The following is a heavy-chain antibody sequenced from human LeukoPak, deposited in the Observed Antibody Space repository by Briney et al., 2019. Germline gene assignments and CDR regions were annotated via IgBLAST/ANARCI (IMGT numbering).Heavy chain of an antibody. CDR1: GGSISSSSYY. CDR2: IYYSGST. D-gene: IGHD5-18*01. Sequence: PSETLSLTCTVSGGSISSSSYYWGWIRQPPGKGLEWIGSIYYSGSTYYNPSLKSRVTMSVDTSKNQFSLKLSSVTAADTAVYYCARWEGYSYGFIYWGQGTLVTVSS. J-gene: IGHJ4*02. V-gene: IGHV4-39*07. CDR3: ARWEGYSYGFIY.